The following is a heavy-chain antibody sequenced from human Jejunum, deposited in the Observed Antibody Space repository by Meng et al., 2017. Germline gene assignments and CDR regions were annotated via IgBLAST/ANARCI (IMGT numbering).Heavy chain of an antibody. CDR2: MLYSGTT. V-gene: IGHV4-39*07. Sequence: SETLSLTCTVSGFSISNENYFWAWSRQPPGKGLEWIGGMLYSGTTFHNASLKSRISMSVDTSKNQFSLRLSSVTAADTAVYYCARVVRGWFDACDIWGQGTMVTVSS. CDR1: GFSISNENYF. CDR3: ARVVRGWFDACDI. D-gene: IGHD3-10*01. J-gene: IGHJ3*02.